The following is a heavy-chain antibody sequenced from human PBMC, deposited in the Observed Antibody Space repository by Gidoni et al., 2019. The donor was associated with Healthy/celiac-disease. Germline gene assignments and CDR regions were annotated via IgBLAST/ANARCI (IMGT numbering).Heavy chain of an antibody. CDR2: IGTAGDT. D-gene: IGHD3-22*01. J-gene: IGHJ3*02. CDR3: SRSGAYDSSGYYPAHDAFDI. V-gene: IGHV3-13*01. Sequence: EVQLVEYGGGLVQPGGSMRLSCAASGYTFSSDDMHWVRQATGKGLEWVSAIGTAGDTYYPGSVKGRFTISRENAKNSLYLQMNSLRAGDTAVYYCSRSGAYDSSGYYPAHDAFDIWGQGTMVTVSS. CDR1: GYTFSSDD.